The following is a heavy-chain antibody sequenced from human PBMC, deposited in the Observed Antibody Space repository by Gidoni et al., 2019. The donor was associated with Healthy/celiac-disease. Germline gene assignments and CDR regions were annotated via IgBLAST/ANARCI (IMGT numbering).Heavy chain of an antibody. CDR1: GGSYNGYY. CDR3: ACLVCPGGAFDI. J-gene: IGHJ3*02. CDR2: IKHSGST. Sequence: HVQLQQCGAGLLTPSEPLSLTCAVSGGSYNGYYWSWSRQPPGKGLEIIGEIKHSGSTNYKPSLKSRVTISVDTSKYQFSLKLSSVTAADTAVDYCACLVCPGGAFDIWVQGTMVTVSS. D-gene: IGHD2-2*01. V-gene: IGHV4-34*01.